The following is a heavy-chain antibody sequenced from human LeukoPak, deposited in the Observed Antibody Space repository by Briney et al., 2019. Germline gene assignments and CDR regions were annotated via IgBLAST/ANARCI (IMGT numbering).Heavy chain of an antibody. V-gene: IGHV3-30*03. CDR2: ISHDGNNK. J-gene: IGHJ6*03. D-gene: IGHD1-26*01. CDR3: ARDGYSGSYYRLYYFFMDV. Sequence: GRSLRLSCAASGFPFSDYGMYWVRQAPGKGLEWLAVISHDGNNKYYADSVKGRFTISRDNSENTLYLQMNSLRGEDTAVYYCARDGYSGSYYRLYYFFMDVWGKGTTVTVSS. CDR1: GFPFSDYG.